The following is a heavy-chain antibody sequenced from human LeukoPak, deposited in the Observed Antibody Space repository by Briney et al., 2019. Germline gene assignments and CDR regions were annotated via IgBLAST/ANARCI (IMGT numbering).Heavy chain of an antibody. V-gene: IGHV1-3*01. CDR2: FNAGNGNT. J-gene: IGHJ6*02. D-gene: IGHD3-10*01. CDR1: GYTFTSYA. Sequence: ASVKVSCKASGYTFTSYAMHWVRQAPGQRLEWMGWFNAGNGNTKYSQKFQGRVTITRDTSASTAYMELSSLRSEDTAVYYCARGPAYYYGSGSYYNGDYYYGMDVWGQGTTVTVSS. CDR3: ARGPAYYYGSGSYYNGDYYYGMDV.